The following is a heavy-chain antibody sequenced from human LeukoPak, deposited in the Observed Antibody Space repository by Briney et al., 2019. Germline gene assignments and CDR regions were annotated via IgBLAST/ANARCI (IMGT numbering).Heavy chain of an antibody. CDR1: GFTFSSYA. D-gene: IGHD3-10*01. CDR2: ISYDGSNK. CDR3: AKDRGVHYYGSERGLYNWFDP. V-gene: IGHV3-30-3*01. J-gene: IGHJ5*02. Sequence: GGSLRLSCAASGFTFSSYAMHWVRQAPGKGLEWVAVISYDGSNKYYADSVKGRFTISRDNSKNTLYLQMNSLRAEDTAVYYCAKDRGVHYYGSERGLYNWFDPWGQGTLVTVSS.